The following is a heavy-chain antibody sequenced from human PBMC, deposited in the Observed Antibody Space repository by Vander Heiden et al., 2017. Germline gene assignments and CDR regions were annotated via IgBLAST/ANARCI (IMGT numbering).Heavy chain of an antibody. J-gene: IGHJ4*02. Sequence: EVQLVESGGGLVQPGRSLRLSCAASGFNFDDYAMPWVRQAPGKGLEWVSGINWNSGSIDYADSVKGRFTISRDNAKNSLYLHMNSLRTEDTALYYCAKDGGSSWGEFDYWGQGTLVTVSS. CDR3: AKDGGSSWGEFDY. V-gene: IGHV3-9*01. CDR2: INWNSGSI. D-gene: IGHD6-13*01. CDR1: GFNFDDYA.